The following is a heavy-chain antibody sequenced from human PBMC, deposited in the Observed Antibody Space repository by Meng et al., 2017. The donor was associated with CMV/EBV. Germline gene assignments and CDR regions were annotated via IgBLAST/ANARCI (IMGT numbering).Heavy chain of an antibody. CDR1: GGSNSSSSYY. Sequence: QPPLQGAGPGLVKPSETLSLTCTVSGGSNSSSSYYWGWIRQPPGKGLEWIGSIYYSGSTYYNPSLKSRVTISVDTSKNQFSLKLSSVTAADTAVYYCARGVVTMIVVYDPWGQGTLVTVSS. J-gene: IGHJ5*02. CDR3: ARGVVTMIVVYDP. D-gene: IGHD3-22*01. CDR2: IYYSGST. V-gene: IGHV4-39*07.